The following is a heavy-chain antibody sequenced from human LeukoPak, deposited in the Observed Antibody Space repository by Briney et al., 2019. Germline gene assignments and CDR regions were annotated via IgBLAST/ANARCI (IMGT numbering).Heavy chain of an antibody. Sequence: GGSLRLSCAASGFTFSSYAMSWVRQAPGKGLEWVSAISGSGGSTYYADSVKGRFTISRDNSKNTLYLQMNSLRAEDTAVYYCAKDRREGYSGCDVYYYYGMDVWGQGTTVTVSS. CDR1: GFTFSSYA. CDR2: ISGSGGST. V-gene: IGHV3-23*01. CDR3: AKDRREGYSGCDVYYYYGMDV. D-gene: IGHD5-12*01. J-gene: IGHJ6*02.